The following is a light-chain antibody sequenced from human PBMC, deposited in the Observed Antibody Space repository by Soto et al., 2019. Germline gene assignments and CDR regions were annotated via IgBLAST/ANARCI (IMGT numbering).Light chain of an antibody. Sequence: QSALTQPASVSGSPGQSITISCTGTSSDVGGYNYVSWYQQHPGKAPKLVIYDVSNRPSGVSNRFSGSKSGNTASLTISGLQADDEADYHCSSYTSSATVVFGGGTKVTVL. CDR1: SSDVGGYNY. J-gene: IGLJ2*01. CDR2: DVS. CDR3: SSYTSSATVV. V-gene: IGLV2-14*01.